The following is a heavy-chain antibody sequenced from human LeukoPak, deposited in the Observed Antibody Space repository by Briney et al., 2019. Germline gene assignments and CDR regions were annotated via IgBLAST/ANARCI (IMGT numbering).Heavy chain of an antibody. D-gene: IGHD3-22*01. J-gene: IGHJ4*02. Sequence: SETLSLSCTVSGASISSSYWSWLRQPPGKGLEWVAYIHTNGNTNSNPSLKSRVTVSVDASKNQSSLMLRSVAAADTALYYCARGYYDSRGFSNPFDSWGQGTLVTVSS. V-gene: IGHV4-4*08. CDR1: GASISSSY. CDR3: ARGYYDSRGFSNPFDS. CDR2: IHTNGNT.